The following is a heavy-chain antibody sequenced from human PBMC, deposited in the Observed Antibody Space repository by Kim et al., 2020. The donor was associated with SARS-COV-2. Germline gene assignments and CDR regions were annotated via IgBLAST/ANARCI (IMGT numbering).Heavy chain of an antibody. D-gene: IGHD3-3*01. Sequence: YAATVKCRFTISRDNSKNTLNLQLNSLRAERTAVYYCAIVASKLRFLNFEYWGEGTLVTVSP. CDR3: AIVASKLRFLNFEY. V-gene: IGHV3-23*01. J-gene: IGHJ4*02.